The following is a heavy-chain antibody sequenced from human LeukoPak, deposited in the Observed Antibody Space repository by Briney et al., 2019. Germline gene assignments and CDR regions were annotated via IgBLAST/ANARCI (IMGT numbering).Heavy chain of an antibody. CDR3: ARDNPGYCSSTSRYLDP. J-gene: IGHJ5*02. V-gene: IGHV3-66*01. CDR1: GFTVSSNY. Sequence: GGSLRLSCAASGFTVSSNYMSWVRQAPGKGLEWVSVIYSGGSTYYADSVKGRFTISRDNSKNTLYLQMNSLRAEDTAVYYCARDNPGYCSSTSRYLDPWGQGTLVTVSS. CDR2: IYSGGST. D-gene: IGHD2-2*01.